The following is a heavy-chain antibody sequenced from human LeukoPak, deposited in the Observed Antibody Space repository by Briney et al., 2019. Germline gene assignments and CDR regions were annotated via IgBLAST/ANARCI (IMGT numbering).Heavy chain of an antibody. Sequence: ASVKVSCKVSGYTFTGYYMHWVRQAPGQGLEWMGWINPNSGGTNYAQKFQGRVTMTRDTSISTAYMELSRLRSDDAAVYYCARGPGGYGSGSPDYWGQGTLVTVSS. V-gene: IGHV1-2*02. CDR1: GYTFTGYY. J-gene: IGHJ4*02. CDR2: INPNSGGT. D-gene: IGHD3-10*01. CDR3: ARGPGGYGSGSPDY.